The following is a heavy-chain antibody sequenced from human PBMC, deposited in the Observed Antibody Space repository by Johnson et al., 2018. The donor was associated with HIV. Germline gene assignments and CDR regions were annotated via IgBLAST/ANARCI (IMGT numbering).Heavy chain of an antibody. CDR1: GFTVSTNY. D-gene: IGHD3-3*01. CDR2: ISYDGSNK. Sequence: QVQLVESGGGLVQPGGSLRLSCAASGFTVSTNYMSWVRQAPGKGLDWVTVISYDGSNKYYADSVKGRFTISRDNSKNTLHLQMNSLRPEDMAVYYCARERGITIFGEPPNDAFDIWGQGTMVTVFS. CDR3: ARERGITIFGEPPNDAFDI. J-gene: IGHJ3*02. V-gene: IGHV3-30-3*01.